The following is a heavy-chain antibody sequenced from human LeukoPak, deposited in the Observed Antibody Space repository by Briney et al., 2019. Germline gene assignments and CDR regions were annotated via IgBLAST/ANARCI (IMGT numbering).Heavy chain of an antibody. D-gene: IGHD4-17*01. CDR3: ARDYYGDFYFDY. CDR1: GGSISSYY. Sequence: SETLSLTCTVSGGSISSYYWSWIRQPPGKGLEWIGYIYYSGSTNYNPSLKSRVTISVDTSKNQFSLKLSSVTAADTAVNYCARDYYGDFYFDYWGQGTLSPSPQ. CDR2: IYYSGST. J-gene: IGHJ4*02. V-gene: IGHV4-59*01.